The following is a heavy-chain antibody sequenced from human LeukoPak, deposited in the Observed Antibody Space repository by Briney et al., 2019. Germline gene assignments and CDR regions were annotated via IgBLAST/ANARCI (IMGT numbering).Heavy chain of an antibody. D-gene: IGHD3-22*01. CDR1: GFTVSSNY. CDR3: ARGYFDSSGYSNPFDY. V-gene: IGHV3-66*01. J-gene: IGHJ4*02. Sequence: GGSLRLSCAASGFTVSSNYMSWVRQAPGKGLEWVSVIYSGGSTYYADSVKGRFTISRDNSKNTLYLQMNSLRAEDTAVYYCARGYFDSSGYSNPFDYWGQGTLVTVSS. CDR2: IYSGGST.